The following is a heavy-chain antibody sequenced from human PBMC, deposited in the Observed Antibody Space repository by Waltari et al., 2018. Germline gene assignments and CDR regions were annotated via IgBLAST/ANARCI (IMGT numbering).Heavy chain of an antibody. D-gene: IGHD3-16*01. V-gene: IGHV4-59*01. Sequence: QVQLQESGPGLVKPSETLSLTCTVSGGSISSYYWSWIRQPPGKGLEWIGYIYYSGSTNYNPALKRRVTISVDTSKNQFSLKLSSVTAADTAVYYCASLPGTGDGAFDYWGQGTLVTVSS. J-gene: IGHJ4*02. CDR3: ASLPGTGDGAFDY. CDR1: GGSISSYY. CDR2: IYYSGST.